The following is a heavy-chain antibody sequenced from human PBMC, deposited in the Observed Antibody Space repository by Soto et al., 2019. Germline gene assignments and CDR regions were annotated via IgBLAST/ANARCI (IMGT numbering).Heavy chain of an antibody. V-gene: IGHV3-23*01. CDR1: GFTFSSNA. CDR3: GTGTWGAFNI. D-gene: IGHD3-16*01. J-gene: IGHJ3*02. Sequence: EVQLLESGGGLVQPGGSLRLSCVASGFTFSSNAMSWVRQAPGKGLEWVSHITSGSGGGTYYADSVKGRFTISRHNAKHTLYMQMNSLRAEDTAVYYCGTGTWGAFNIWGHGTVVTVSS. CDR2: ITSGSGGGT.